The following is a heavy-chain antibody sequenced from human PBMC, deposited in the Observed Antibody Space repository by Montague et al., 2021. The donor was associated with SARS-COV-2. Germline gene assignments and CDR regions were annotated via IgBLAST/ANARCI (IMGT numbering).Heavy chain of an antibody. CDR2: IYPSGDT. CDR3: VRGSSNWHFDL. J-gene: IGHJ4*02. V-gene: IGHV4-4*07. D-gene: IGHD4-11*01. CDR1: GGPISGFY. Sequence: SETLSLTCIVSGGPISGFYWSWIRQPAGRGLEWLGRIYPSGDTTXEPSLESRVSMSIDTSKNEVSVRLTSVTAADTAVYYCVRGSSNWHFDLWGQGILVTVSS.